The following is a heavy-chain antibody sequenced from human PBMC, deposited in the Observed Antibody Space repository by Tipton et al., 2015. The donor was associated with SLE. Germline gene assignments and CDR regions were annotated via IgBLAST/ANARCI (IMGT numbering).Heavy chain of an antibody. Sequence: SLRLSCAAPGFTFNNNWMTWVRQAPGKGLEWVAHIKEDGSEEFYVDSVRGRFFISRDNGKNSLFLQMNSLRAEDTAVYYCATNWDYFDYWGQGTLVTVSS. V-gene: IGHV3-7*03. CDR3: ATNWDYFDY. CDR1: GFTFNNNW. D-gene: IGHD7-27*01. J-gene: IGHJ4*02. CDR2: IKEDGSEE.